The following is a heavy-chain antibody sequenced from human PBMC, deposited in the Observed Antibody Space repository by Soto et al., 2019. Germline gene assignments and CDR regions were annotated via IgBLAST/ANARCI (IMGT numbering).Heavy chain of an antibody. V-gene: IGHV1-46*02. J-gene: IGHJ6*02. CDR2: IDPNGGGTT. CDR1: GYSFNSHF. Sequence: QARLVQSGAAVRKPGASVTISCKASGYSFNSHFVHWVRQAPRQGLEWMAIIDPNGGGTTGHAEKFQGRVTLTRDTATSTMYMELRRLRSEDTAVYYCARSDYGLDVWGQGTTVTVSS. CDR3: ARSDYGLDV. D-gene: IGHD3-10*01.